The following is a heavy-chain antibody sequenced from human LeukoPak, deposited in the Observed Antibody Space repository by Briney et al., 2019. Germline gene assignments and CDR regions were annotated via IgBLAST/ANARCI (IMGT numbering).Heavy chain of an antibody. CDR1: GGSISSYY. J-gene: IGHJ4*02. CDR3: ARGGATYYDILAGFSDY. CDR2: IYYSGST. Sequence: SETLSLTCTVSGGSISSYYWSWIRQPPGKGLEWIGYIYYSGSTNYNPSLKSRVTISVDTSKNQISLKLTSVTAADTAVYYCARGGATYYDILAGFSDYWGQGTLVSVSS. D-gene: IGHD3-9*01. V-gene: IGHV4-59*01.